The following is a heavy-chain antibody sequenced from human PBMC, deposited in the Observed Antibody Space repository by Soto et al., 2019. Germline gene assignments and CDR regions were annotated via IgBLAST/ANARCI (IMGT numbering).Heavy chain of an antibody. Sequence: LRLFCTAPRFPFSTSAMRWVRQAPGRGLEWVSGISGSGAGTYYADSVKGRFTISRDNSKNTLYLQMSGLRAEDAAVYYCAKGPTVFGAVISFDYYYGMYVWGQGTPVTVSS. CDR3: AKGPTVFGAVISFDYYYGMYV. J-gene: IGHJ6*02. D-gene: IGHD3-3*01. V-gene: IGHV3-23*01. CDR1: RFPFSTSA. CDR2: ISGSGAGT.